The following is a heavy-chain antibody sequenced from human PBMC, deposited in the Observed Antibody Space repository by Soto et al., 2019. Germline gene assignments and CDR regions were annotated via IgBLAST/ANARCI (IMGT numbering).Heavy chain of an antibody. D-gene: IGHD5-18*01. CDR1: GFTVSSNY. Sequence: EVQLVESGGGLVQPGGSLRLSCAASGFTVSSNYMSWVRQAPGKGLEWVSVIYSGGSTYYADSVKGRFTISRDNSKNTLYLQMNSLRAEDTAVYYCAREYSSGYYYCYAMDVWGQGTTVTVSS. CDR2: IYSGGST. V-gene: IGHV3-66*01. J-gene: IGHJ6*02. CDR3: AREYSSGYYYCYAMDV.